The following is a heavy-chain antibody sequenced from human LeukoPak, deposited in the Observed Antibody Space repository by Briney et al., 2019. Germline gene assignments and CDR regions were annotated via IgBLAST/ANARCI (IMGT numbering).Heavy chain of an antibody. CDR1: GFTFSSYE. CDR3: ARVDITMIVVVTYYYMDV. V-gene: IGHV3-48*03. D-gene: IGHD3-22*01. CDR2: ISSSGSTI. J-gene: IGHJ6*03. Sequence: GGSLRLSCAASGFTFSSYEMNWVRQAPGKGLEWVSYISSSGSTIYYADSVKGRLTISRDNAKNSLYLQMNSLRAEDTAVYYCARVDITMIVVVTYYYMDVWGKGTTVTVSS.